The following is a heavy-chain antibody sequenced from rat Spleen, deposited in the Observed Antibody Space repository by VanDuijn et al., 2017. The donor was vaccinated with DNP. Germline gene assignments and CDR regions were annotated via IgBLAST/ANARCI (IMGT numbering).Heavy chain of an antibody. Sequence: QVQLKESGPGLVQPSQTLSLTCTVSGFSLTRYHVHWIRQPPGKGLEWMGVIWSNGATSYTSVLKSRLNISRDTSKSQVFLRMNDLQTEDTATYYCARGDYSYWGQGVMVTVSS. CDR2: IWSNGAT. V-gene: IGHV2-32*01. D-gene: IGHD1-7*01. CDR3: ARGDYSY. CDR1: GFSLTRYH. J-gene: IGHJ2*01.